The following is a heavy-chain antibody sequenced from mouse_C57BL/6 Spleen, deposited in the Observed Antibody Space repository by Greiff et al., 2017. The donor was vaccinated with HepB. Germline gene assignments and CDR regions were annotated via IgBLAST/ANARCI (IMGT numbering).Heavy chain of an antibody. CDR3: ARDEGIYDGYYEFAY. J-gene: IGHJ3*01. CDR1: GFTFSSYA. CDR2: ISDGGSYT. D-gene: IGHD2-3*01. Sequence: EVQLVESGGGLVKPGGSLKLSCAASGFTFSSYAMSWVRQTPEKRLEWVATISDGGSYTYYPDNVKGRFTISRDNAKNNLYLQMSHLKSEDTAMYYCARDEGIYDGYYEFAYWGQGTLVTVSA. V-gene: IGHV5-4*01.